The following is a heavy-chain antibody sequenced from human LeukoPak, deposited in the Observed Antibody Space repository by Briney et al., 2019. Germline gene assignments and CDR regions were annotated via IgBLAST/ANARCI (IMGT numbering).Heavy chain of an antibody. V-gene: IGHV1-69*02. Sequence: SVKVSCKASGGTFSSYTISWVRQAPGQGLEWMGRIIPILGIANYAQKFQGRVTITADKSTSTAYMELSSLRSEDTAVYYCARTIGYCSSTSCYRDYWGQGTLVTVSP. CDR3: ARTIGYCSSTSCYRDY. CDR2: IIPILGIA. J-gene: IGHJ4*02. D-gene: IGHD2-2*02. CDR1: GGTFSSYT.